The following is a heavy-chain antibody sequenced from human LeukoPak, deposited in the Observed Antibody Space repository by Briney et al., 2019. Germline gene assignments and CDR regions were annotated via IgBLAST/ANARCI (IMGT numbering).Heavy chain of an antibody. CDR1: GGSISSYY. CDR3: AREVVEYSSSRFWFDP. V-gene: IGHV4-59*01. D-gene: IGHD6-6*01. CDR2: IYYSGST. J-gene: IGHJ5*02. Sequence: SETLSLTCTVSGGSISSYYWSWIRQSPGKGLEWIGYIYYSGSTNYNPSLKSRVTISVDTSKNQFSLKLSSVTAADTAVYYCAREVVEYSSSRFWFDPWGQGTLVTVSS.